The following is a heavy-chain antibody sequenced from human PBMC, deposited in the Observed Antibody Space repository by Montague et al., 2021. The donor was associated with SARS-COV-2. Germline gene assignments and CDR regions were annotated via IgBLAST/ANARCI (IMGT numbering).Heavy chain of an antibody. D-gene: IGHD3-16*02. Sequence: SETLSLTCAVYGGSFSGYYWSWIRQPPGKGLEWIGEINHSGSTNYNPSLKGRVTISVDTSKNQFSLKLSPVTAADTAVYYCARGYDYVWGSYRYLHWFDPWGQGTLVTVSS. CDR3: ARGYDYVWGSYRYLHWFDP. CDR2: INHSGST. V-gene: IGHV4-34*01. CDR1: GGSFSGYY. J-gene: IGHJ5*02.